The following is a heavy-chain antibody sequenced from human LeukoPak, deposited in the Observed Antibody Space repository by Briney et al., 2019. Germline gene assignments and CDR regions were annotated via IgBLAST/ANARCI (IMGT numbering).Heavy chain of an antibody. J-gene: IGHJ4*02. CDR2: IWYDGSNK. CDR1: GFTFSSYG. V-gene: IGHV3-33*01. CDR3: AREGPRGNSQFDY. Sequence: QSGGSLRLSCAASGFTFSSYGMHWVRQAPGKGLEWVALIWYDGSNKYYADPVKGRLTISRDNSKNTLYLQMNSLRAEDTAVYYCAREGPRGNSQFDYWGQGTLVTVSS. D-gene: IGHD2/OR15-2a*01.